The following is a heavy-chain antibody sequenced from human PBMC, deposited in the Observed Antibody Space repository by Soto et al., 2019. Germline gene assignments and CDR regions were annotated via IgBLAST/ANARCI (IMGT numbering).Heavy chain of an antibody. CDR1: GGSFSGYY. Sequence: PSETLSLTCAVYGGSFSGYYWSWIRQPPGKGLEWIGEINHSGSTNYNPSLKSRVTISVDTSKNQFSLKLSSVTAADTAVYYCARVGGQQLIRVVGYYFDYWGQGTRVTVAS. J-gene: IGHJ4*02. CDR3: ARVGGQQLIRVVGYYFDY. D-gene: IGHD6-13*01. V-gene: IGHV4-34*01. CDR2: INHSGST.